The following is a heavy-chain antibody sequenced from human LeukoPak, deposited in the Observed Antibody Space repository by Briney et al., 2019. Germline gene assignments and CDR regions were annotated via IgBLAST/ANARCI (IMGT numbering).Heavy chain of an antibody. CDR1: GYTFTSYY. V-gene: IGHV1-46*01. CDR3: ARGSSGWYSDAY. D-gene: IGHD6-19*01. CDR2: INPSGGST. J-gene: IGHJ4*02. Sequence: GASVKVSCKASGYTFTSYYMHWVRQAPGQGLEWMGTINPSGGSTSYAQKFQGRVTMARDTSTSTVYMELSSLRSEDTAVYYCARGSSGWYSDAYWGQGTLVTVSS.